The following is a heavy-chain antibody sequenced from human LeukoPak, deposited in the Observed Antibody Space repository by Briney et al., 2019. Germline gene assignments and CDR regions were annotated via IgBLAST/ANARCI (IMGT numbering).Heavy chain of an antibody. CDR2: MNPNSGNT. D-gene: IGHD6-13*01. V-gene: IGHV1-8*01. J-gene: IGHJ6*02. CDR3: ARGGSSWSYYYYGMDV. CDR1: GYTFTSYD. Sequence: ASVTVSFKASGYTFTSYDINWVRQATGQGREWMGWMNPNSGNTGYAQKFQGRVTMTRNTSISTAYMELSSLRSEDTAVYYCARGGSSWSYYYYGMDVWGQGTTVTVSS.